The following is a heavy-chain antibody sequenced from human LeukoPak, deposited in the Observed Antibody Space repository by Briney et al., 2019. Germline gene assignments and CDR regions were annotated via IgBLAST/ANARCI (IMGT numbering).Heavy chain of an antibody. V-gene: IGHV3-53*01. J-gene: IGHJ4*02. CDR1: GFTVITND. D-gene: IGHD1-14*01. CDR2: LYSDGNT. CDR3: ARGVEPLAANTLAY. Sequence: GGSLRLSCAASGFTVITNDMTWVRQAPGKGLEWVSVLYSDGNTKYADSVQGRFTISRDNSKNTLYLEMNSLSPDDTAVYYCARGVEPLAANTLAYWGEGTLVTVSS.